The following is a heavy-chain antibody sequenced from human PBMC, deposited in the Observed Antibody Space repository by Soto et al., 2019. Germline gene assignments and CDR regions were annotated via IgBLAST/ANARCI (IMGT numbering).Heavy chain of an antibody. D-gene: IGHD2-15*01. CDR2: ISAYNGNT. CDR3: ARGCSGGSCYSAGYYGMDV. J-gene: IGHJ6*02. V-gene: IGHV1-18*01. CDR1: GYTFTSYG. Sequence: GASVKVSCKASGYTFTSYGISWVRQAPGQGLEWMGWISAYNGNTNYAQKLQGRVTMTTDTSTSTAYMELRSLRSDDTAVYYCARGCSGGSCYSAGYYGMDVWGQGTTVTVSS.